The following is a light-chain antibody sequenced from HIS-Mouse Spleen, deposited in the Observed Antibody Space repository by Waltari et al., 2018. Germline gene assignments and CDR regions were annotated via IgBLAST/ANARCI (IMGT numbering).Light chain of an antibody. Sequence: SYELTQPPSVSVSPGQTARITCSGDALPKKYAYWYQQKSGQAPVLVIYEDSKRPSGIPEGFSGSSSGTIATLTISGAQVADEADYYCYSTDSSGNHRVFGGGTKLTVL. CDR3: YSTDSSGNHRV. J-gene: IGLJ2*01. CDR1: ALPKKY. V-gene: IGLV3-10*01. CDR2: EDS.